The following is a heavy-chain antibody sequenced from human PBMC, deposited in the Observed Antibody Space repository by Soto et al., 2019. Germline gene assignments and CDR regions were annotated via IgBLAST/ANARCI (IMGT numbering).Heavy chain of an antibody. CDR2: LYYGWSA. Sequence: QVQLQESGPGLVKPSETLSLTCAVSGDSISSYYCMWIRQPPGKGLESIGYLYYGWSANYNPSLTSRVTLSVDTSTNQCSLTLSSMPAADTAVYYCALRSMAVVPEYWGQRTLVTVSS. D-gene: IGHD3-22*01. V-gene: IGHV4-59*01. CDR3: ALRSMAVVPEY. J-gene: IGHJ4*02. CDR1: GDSISSYY.